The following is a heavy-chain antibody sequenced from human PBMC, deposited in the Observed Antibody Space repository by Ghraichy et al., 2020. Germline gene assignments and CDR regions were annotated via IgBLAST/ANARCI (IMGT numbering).Heavy chain of an antibody. CDR1: GFTFSSYA. D-gene: IGHD3-3*01. V-gene: IGHV3-23*01. J-gene: IGHJ6*03. Sequence: GGSLRLSCAASGFTFSSYAMSWVRQAPGKGLEWVSAISGSGGSTYYADSVKGRFTISRDNSKNTLYLQMNSLRADDTAVYYCAKEYERFLESHMDVWGKGTTVTVSS. CDR2: ISGSGGST. CDR3: AKEYERFLESHMDV.